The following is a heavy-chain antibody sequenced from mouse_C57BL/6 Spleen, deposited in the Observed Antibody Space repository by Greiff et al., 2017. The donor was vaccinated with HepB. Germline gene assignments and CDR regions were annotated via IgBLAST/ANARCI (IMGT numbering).Heavy chain of an antibody. CDR3: ARSGGDGYYLFWWYFDV. D-gene: IGHD2-3*01. J-gene: IGHJ1*03. V-gene: IGHV1-72*01. Sequence: QVQLQQSGAELVKPGASVKLSCKASGYTFTSYWMHWVKQRPGQGLEWIGRIDPNSGGTKYNEKFKSKATLTVDKPSSTAYMQLSSLTSEDSAVYYCARSGGDGYYLFWWYFDVWGTGTTVTVSS. CDR2: IDPNSGGT. CDR1: GYTFTSYW.